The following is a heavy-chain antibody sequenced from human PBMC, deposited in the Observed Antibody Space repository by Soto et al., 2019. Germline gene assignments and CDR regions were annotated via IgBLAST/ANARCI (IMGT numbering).Heavy chain of an antibody. Sequence: EVQLVESGGGLVQPGVSLRLSCAASGFTFNDHHMDWVRQAPGKGLEWVGRGRSKVVNYTTAYAASVKGRFTISRDDSANSVYLQMNSLKTEDTAVYFCASFTTDYFPLDYWGPGTLVTVSS. D-gene: IGHD3-22*01. J-gene: IGHJ4*02. CDR2: GRSKVVNYTT. V-gene: IGHV3-72*01. CDR1: GFTFNDHH. CDR3: ASFTTDYFPLDY.